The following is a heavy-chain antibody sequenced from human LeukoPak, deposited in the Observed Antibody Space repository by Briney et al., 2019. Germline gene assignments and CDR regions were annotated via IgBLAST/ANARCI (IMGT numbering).Heavy chain of an antibody. CDR2: ISGAGRT. V-gene: IGHV3-53*01. Sequence: PGGSLRLSCAASGFTVSSIHMSWVRQAPGKGLEWVSHISGAGRTYYADSVKGRFTISRDASKNTLYLQMNSLRAADTAVYYCARSDGGTLFGFGFDNWGQGTLVTVSS. J-gene: IGHJ4*02. D-gene: IGHD3-16*01. CDR1: GFTVSSIH. CDR3: ARSDGGTLFGFGFDN.